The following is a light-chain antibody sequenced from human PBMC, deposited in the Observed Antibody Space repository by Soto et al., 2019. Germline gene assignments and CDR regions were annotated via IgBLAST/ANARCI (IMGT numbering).Light chain of an antibody. V-gene: IGKV3-20*01. CDR2: DAS. Sequence: EIVLTQSPGTLSLSPGERATLSCRASQSVGNNYLAWYQQKPGQAPRFLIYDASSRATGIPDRFSGSGSGTDFTLTISRLEPEDFAVYYWQQYGSTPLTFGGGTKVDIK. CDR3: QQYGSTPLT. J-gene: IGKJ4*01. CDR1: QSVGNNY.